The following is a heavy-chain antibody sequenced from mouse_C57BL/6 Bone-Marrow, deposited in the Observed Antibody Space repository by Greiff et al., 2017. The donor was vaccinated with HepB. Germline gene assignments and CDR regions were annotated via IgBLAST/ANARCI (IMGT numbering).Heavy chain of an antibody. CDR1: GYTFTSYG. CDR2: IYPRSGNT. CDR3: ARKDGYYGNYVYFDY. J-gene: IGHJ2*01. D-gene: IGHD2-1*01. Sequence: VQLQQSGAELARPGASVKLSCKASGYTFTSYGISWVKQSTGQGLEWIGEIYPRSGNTYYNEKFKGKATLTADKSSSTAYMELRSLTSEDSAVYFCARKDGYYGNYVYFDYWGQGTTLTVSS. V-gene: IGHV1-81*01.